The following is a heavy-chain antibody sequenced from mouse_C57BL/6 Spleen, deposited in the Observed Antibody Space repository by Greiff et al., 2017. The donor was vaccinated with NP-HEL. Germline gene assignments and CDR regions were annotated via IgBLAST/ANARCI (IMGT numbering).Heavy chain of an antibody. J-gene: IGHJ2*01. CDR3: ATLDGYYLYYFDY. V-gene: IGHV1-55*01. D-gene: IGHD2-3*01. CDR2: IYPGSGST. CDR1: GYTFTSYW. Sequence: VKLQQPGAELVKPGASVKMSCKASGYTFTSYWITWVKQRPGQGLEWIGDIYPGSGSTNYNEKFKSKATLTVDTSSSTAYMQLSSLTSEDSAVYYCATLDGYYLYYFDYWGQGTTLTVSS.